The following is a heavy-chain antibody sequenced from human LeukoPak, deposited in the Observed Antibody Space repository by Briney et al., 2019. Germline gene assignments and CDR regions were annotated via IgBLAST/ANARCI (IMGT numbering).Heavy chain of an antibody. V-gene: IGHV3-23*01. CDR2: ISGSGGST. J-gene: IGHJ4*02. CDR1: GFIFSRYA. Sequence: GGPLRLSCAASGFIFSRYAMTWVRQAPGKGLEWVSSISGSGGSTYYADSVKGRFTISRDTSKSTLYLQMSSLRAEDTAVYYCAKRSGDSYFLDSWGQGTLVTVSS. CDR3: AKRSGDSYFLDS. D-gene: IGHD2-15*01.